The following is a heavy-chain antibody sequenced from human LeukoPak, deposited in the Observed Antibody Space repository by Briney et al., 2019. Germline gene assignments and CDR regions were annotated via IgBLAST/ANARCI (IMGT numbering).Heavy chain of an antibody. D-gene: IGHD3-9*01. J-gene: IGHJ4*02. CDR2: ISSSSYI. CDR3: ARRKQVDWYVDY. CDR1: GFTFSSYS. Sequence: PGGSLRLSCAASGFTFSSYSMNWVRQAPGKGLEWVSSISSSSYIYYADSVKSRFTISRDNAKNSLYLQMNSLRAEDTAVYYCARRKQVDWYVDYWGQGTLVTVSS. V-gene: IGHV3-21*01.